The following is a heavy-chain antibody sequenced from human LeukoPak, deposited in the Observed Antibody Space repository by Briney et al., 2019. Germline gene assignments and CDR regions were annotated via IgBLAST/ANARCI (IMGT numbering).Heavy chain of an antibody. CDR3: ARATLVEGYDFWSGYPNWFDP. Sequence: PSETLSLTCAVSGGSISSGGYSWSWIRQPPGKGLEWIGHIYHSGSTYYNPSLKSRVTISVDRSKNQFSLKLSSVTAADTAVYYCARATLVEGYDFWSGYPNWFDPWGQGTLVTVSS. CDR2: IYHSGST. D-gene: IGHD3-3*01. V-gene: IGHV4-30-2*01. J-gene: IGHJ5*02. CDR1: GGSISSGGYS.